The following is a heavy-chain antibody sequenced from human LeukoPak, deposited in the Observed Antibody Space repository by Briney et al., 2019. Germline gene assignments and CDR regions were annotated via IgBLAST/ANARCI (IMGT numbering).Heavy chain of an antibody. D-gene: IGHD3-10*01. V-gene: IGHV3-30*02. Sequence: GGSLRLSCAASEFTFSNYGMHWVRQAPGKGLEWVAFIQYDGSNKYYGNSVKGRFTISRDASKNTLYLQMNSLRAEDTAVYYCAKEHGSGSYFDYWGQGTLVTVSS. CDR1: EFTFSNYG. CDR3: AKEHGSGSYFDY. J-gene: IGHJ4*02. CDR2: IQYDGSNK.